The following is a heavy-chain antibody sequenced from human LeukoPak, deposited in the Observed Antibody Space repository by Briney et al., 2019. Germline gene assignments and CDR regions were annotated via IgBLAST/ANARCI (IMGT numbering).Heavy chain of an antibody. J-gene: IGHJ4*02. CDR2: INHSGST. CDR3: ARGQILDPYSSSPFDY. CDR1: GGSFSGYY. Sequence: PSETLSLTCAVYGGSFSGYYWSWIRQPPGKGLEWIGEINHSGSTNYNPSLKSRVTISVDTSKNQFSLKLSSVTAADTAVYYCARGQILDPYSSSPFDYWGQGTLVTVSS. D-gene: IGHD6-6*01. V-gene: IGHV4-34*01.